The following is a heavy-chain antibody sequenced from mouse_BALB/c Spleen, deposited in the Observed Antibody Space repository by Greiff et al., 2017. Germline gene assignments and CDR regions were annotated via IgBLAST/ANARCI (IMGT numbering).Heavy chain of an antibody. V-gene: IGHV2-6-7*01. CDR2: IWGDGST. CDR1: GFSLTGYG. CDR3: ARDSAYYYGSSSWFAY. J-gene: IGHJ3*01. Sequence: VQLQQSGPGLVAPSQSLSITCTVSGFSLTGYGVNWVRQPPGKGLEWLGMIWGDGSTDYNSALKSRLSISKDNSKSQVFLKMNSLQTDDTARYYCARDSAYYYGSSSWFAYWGQGTLVTVSA. D-gene: IGHD1-1*01.